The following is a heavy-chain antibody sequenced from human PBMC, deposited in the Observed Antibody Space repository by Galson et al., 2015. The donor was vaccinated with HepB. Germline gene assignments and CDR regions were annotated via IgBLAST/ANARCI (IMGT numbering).Heavy chain of an antibody. Sequence: SLRLSCAASTFTFSNYGMHWVRQAPGKGLEWVAVIWYDGSNKYYADSVKGRFTISRDNSKNTLYLQMNSLRAEDTAVYYCAREAVAAAGGGFDYWGQGTLVTVSS. D-gene: IGHD2-15*01. CDR2: IWYDGSNK. J-gene: IGHJ4*02. CDR3: AREAVAAAGGGFDY. V-gene: IGHV3-33*01. CDR1: TFTFSNYG.